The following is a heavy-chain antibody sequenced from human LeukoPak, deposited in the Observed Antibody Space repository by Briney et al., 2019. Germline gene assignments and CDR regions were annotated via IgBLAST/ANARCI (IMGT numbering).Heavy chain of an antibody. Sequence: GGSLRLSCAASGFTVSSNYMSWVRQAPGKGLEWVSVIYSGGSTYYADSVKGRFTISRDNSKNTLYLQMNSLRAEDTAVYYCARREYCSGGSCYPKYFDYWGQGTLVTVSS. J-gene: IGHJ4*02. V-gene: IGHV3-53*05. D-gene: IGHD2-15*01. CDR1: GFTVSSNY. CDR3: ARREYCSGGSCYPKYFDY. CDR2: IYSGGST.